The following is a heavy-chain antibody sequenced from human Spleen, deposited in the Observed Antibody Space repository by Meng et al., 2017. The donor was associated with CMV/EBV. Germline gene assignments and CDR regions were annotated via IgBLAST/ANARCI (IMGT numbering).Heavy chain of an antibody. Sequence: GESLKISCAASGVTFSTYWMHWVRQAPGKGLVWVSRINSDGSRTSYADSVKGRFTISRDNAKNTLYLQMNRLRAEDTAVYYCARDLGGYGALENYFDYWGQGTLVTVSS. V-gene: IGHV3-74*01. J-gene: IGHJ4*02. CDR3: ARDLGGYGALENYFDY. CDR1: GVTFSTYW. D-gene: IGHD4-17*01. CDR2: INSDGSRT.